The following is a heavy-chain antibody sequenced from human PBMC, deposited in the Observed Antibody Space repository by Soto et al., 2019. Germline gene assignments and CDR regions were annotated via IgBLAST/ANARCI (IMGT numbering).Heavy chain of an antibody. J-gene: IGHJ4*02. CDR1: GYTFTGYY. CDR3: ARGDWWLFDY. V-gene: IGHV1-3*01. D-gene: IGHD2-8*02. Sequence: ASVKVSCKASGYTFTGYYMHWVRQAPGQGLEWMGWINAGNGNTKYSQKFQGRVTITRDTSASTAYMELSSLKSEDTAVYYCARGDWWLFDYWGQGTLVTVSS. CDR2: INAGNGNT.